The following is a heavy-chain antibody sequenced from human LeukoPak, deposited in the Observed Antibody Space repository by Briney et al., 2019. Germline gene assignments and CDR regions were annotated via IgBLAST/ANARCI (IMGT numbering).Heavy chain of an antibody. V-gene: IGHV4-34*01. CDR1: GGSFSGYY. Sequence: SETLSLTCAVYGGSFSGYYWSWIRQPPGKGLEWIGEINHSGSTNYNPSLKSRVTISVDTSKNQFSLKLSSVTAADTAEYYCARGRKWVAVAGTRGYYFDYWGQGTLVTVSS. CDR3: ARGRKWVAVAGTRGYYFDY. CDR2: INHSGST. D-gene: IGHD6-19*01. J-gene: IGHJ4*02.